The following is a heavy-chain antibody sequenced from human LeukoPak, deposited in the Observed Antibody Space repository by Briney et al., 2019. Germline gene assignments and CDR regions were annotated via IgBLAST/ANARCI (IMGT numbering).Heavy chain of an antibody. Sequence: GGSLRLSCAASGFTFTSYAMRWVRQAPGKGLEWVSSISNTGGSTYYADSVKGRFTISRDNAKNSLYLQMNSLRAEDTAVYYCARDLFRAAAGTFGYWGQGTLVTVSS. CDR2: ISNTGGST. CDR1: GFTFTSYA. V-gene: IGHV3-21*01. J-gene: IGHJ4*02. CDR3: ARDLFRAAAGTFGY. D-gene: IGHD6-13*01.